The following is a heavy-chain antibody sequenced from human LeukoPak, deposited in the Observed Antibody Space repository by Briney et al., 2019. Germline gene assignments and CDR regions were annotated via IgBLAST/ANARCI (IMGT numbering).Heavy chain of an antibody. J-gene: IGHJ4*02. CDR3: ARDLAYYGSGKQNY. CDR1: GFTVSSNH. CDR2: INSGGST. D-gene: IGHD3-10*01. V-gene: IGHV3-66*01. Sequence: PGGSLRLSCAASGFTVSSNHMSWVRQAPGKGLEWVSVINSGGSTYYADSVKGRFTISRDNSKNTLYLQMNSLRAEDTAVYYCARDLAYYGSGKQNYWGQGTLATVSS.